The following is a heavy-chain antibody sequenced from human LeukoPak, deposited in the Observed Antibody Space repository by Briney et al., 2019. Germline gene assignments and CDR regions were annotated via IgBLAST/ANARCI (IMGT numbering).Heavy chain of an antibody. J-gene: IGHJ5*02. V-gene: IGHV3-21*01. CDR3: ARASTEYAVTDGFDT. CDR2: VSFGSSYI. CDR1: GFTFRDYT. Sequence: GGSLRLSCAASGFTFRDYTMNWVRQSPGKGLQWVSYVSFGSSYISYADSLKGRFTISRDDAKSSVYLEMTSLRAEDTAVYYCARASTEYAVTDGFDTWGPGTLVTVS. D-gene: IGHD4-17*01.